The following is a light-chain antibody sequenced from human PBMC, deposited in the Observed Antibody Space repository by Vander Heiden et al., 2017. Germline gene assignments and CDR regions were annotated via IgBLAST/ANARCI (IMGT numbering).Light chain of an antibody. CDR1: QSISSY. V-gene: IGKV1-39*01. CDR3: QQSYTAPRT. J-gene: IGKJ1*01. Sequence: DIQMTQSPSSSSASVGDRVTITCRASQSISSYLNWYQQKPGKAPNLLIYAASSLQSGVPSRFRGSGSGTDFTLTISSLQPEDFATYYCQQSYTAPRTFGQGTKVEIK. CDR2: AAS.